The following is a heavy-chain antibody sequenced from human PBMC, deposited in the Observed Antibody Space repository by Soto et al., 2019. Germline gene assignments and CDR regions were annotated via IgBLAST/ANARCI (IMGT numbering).Heavy chain of an antibody. Sequence: SETLSLTCTVSGGSISSYYWSWIRQPPGKGLEWIGYIYYSGSTNYNPSLKSRVTISVDTSKNQFSLKLSSVTAADTAVYYCARHSSGWYDWFDPWGQGTLVTVSS. CDR3: ARHSSGWYDWFDP. D-gene: IGHD6-19*01. V-gene: IGHV4-59*08. J-gene: IGHJ5*02. CDR1: GGSISSYY. CDR2: IYYSGST.